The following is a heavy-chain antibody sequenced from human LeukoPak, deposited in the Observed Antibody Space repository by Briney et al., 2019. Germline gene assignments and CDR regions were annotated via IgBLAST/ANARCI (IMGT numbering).Heavy chain of an antibody. CDR2: ISYDGSNK. Sequence: GGSLRLSCAASGFTFSSYGMHWVRQAPGKGLEWVAVISYDGSNKYYADSVKGRFTISRDNSKNTLYLQMNSLRAEDTGVYYCARGVKLLDYWGQGTLVTVSS. D-gene: IGHD1-1*01. J-gene: IGHJ4*02. CDR1: GFTFSSYG. V-gene: IGHV3-30*03. CDR3: ARGVKLLDY.